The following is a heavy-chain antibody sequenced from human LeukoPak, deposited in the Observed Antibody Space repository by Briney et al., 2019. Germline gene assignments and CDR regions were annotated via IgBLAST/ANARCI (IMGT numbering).Heavy chain of an antibody. CDR1: GFSLSRYC. D-gene: IGHD2-2*01. Sequence: GGSLRLSCVASGFSLSRYCMHWVRQAPGKGLVWVSRLKNDGTHTSYADWVQGRFTISSDIAENTYYLQMDNLRAEDTAVYYCALGYDHDHPDEFDVWGQGTMVTVSS. CDR3: ALGYDHDHPDEFDV. CDR2: LKNDGTHT. V-gene: IGHV3-74*01. J-gene: IGHJ3*01.